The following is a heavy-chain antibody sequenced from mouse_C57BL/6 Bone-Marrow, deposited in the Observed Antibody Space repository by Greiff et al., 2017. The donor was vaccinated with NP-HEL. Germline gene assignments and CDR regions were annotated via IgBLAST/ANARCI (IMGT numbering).Heavy chain of an antibody. D-gene: IGHD1-1*01. V-gene: IGHV1-15*01. Sequence: VKVVESGAELVRPGASVTLSCKASGYTFTDYEMHWVKQTPVHGLEWIGAIDPETGGTDYNQKFKGKAILTADKSSSTAYMELRSLTSEDSAVYYCTRFPYYYGSSFFWYFDVWGTGTTVTVSS. CDR2: IDPETGGT. CDR3: TRFPYYYGSSFFWYFDV. J-gene: IGHJ1*03. CDR1: GYTFTDYE.